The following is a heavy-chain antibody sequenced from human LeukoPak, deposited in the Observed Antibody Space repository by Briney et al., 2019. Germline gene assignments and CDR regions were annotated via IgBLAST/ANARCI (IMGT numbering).Heavy chain of an antibody. CDR3: TTYSLRDGYNYDY. Sequence: GGSLRLSCAASGFTFSSAWMSWVRQAPGKGLEWVGRIKSKTDGGTTDYAAPVKGRFTISRDDSKNTLYLQMNSLKTEDTAVYYCTTYSLRDGYNYDYWGQGTLVTVSS. J-gene: IGHJ4*02. V-gene: IGHV3-15*01. CDR2: IKSKTDGGTT. CDR1: GFTFSSAW. D-gene: IGHD5-24*01.